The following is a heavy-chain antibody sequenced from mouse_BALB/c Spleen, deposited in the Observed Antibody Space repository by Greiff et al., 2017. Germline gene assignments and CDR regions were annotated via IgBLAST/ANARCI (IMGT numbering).Heavy chain of an antibody. CDR1: GYTFTSYW. Sequence: QVQLQQSGAELAKPGASVKMSCKASGYTFTSYWMHWVKQRPGQGLEWIGYINPSTGYTEYNQKFKDKATLTADKSSSTAYMQLSSLTSEDSAVYYCARGGALWYFDVWGAGTTVTVSS. J-gene: IGHJ1*01. CDR2: INPSTGYT. V-gene: IGHV1-7*01. CDR3: ARGGALWYFDV.